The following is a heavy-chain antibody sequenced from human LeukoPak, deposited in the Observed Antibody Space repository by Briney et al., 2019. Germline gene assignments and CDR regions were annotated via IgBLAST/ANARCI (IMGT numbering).Heavy chain of an antibody. CDR2: IGTAGDT. CDR1: GFIFSRYD. Sequence: GGSLRLSCAASGFIFSRYDMHWVRQTTGKGLEWVSAIGTAGDTYYPGSVKGRFTISRENARNTLYLQMNSLRAGDTAVYYCARAISGWDFDYWGQGTLVTVS. D-gene: IGHD6-19*01. J-gene: IGHJ4*02. V-gene: IGHV3-13*01. CDR3: ARAISGWDFDY.